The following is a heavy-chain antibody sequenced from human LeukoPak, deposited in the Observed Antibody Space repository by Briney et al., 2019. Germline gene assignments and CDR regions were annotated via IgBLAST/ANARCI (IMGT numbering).Heavy chain of an antibody. D-gene: IGHD3-3*01. Sequence: GGSLRLSCAASGFTFSSYGMHWVRQAPGKGLEYVSTISSNGAITYYGNSVKGRFSLSRDNSKNTLYLQVGSLRSEDMAMYYCARGRLYDLRTYYFDYWGQGTLVTVSS. V-gene: IGHV3-64*01. CDR1: GFTFSSYG. CDR2: ISSNGAIT. CDR3: ARGRLYDLRTYYFDY. J-gene: IGHJ4*02.